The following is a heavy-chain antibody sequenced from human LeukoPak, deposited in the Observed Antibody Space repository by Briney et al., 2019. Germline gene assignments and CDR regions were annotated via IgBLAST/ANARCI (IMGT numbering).Heavy chain of an antibody. CDR3: ARRGVGATSPDY. D-gene: IGHD1-26*01. CDR1: GYTFTRYG. CDR2: IIAYNGNT. J-gene: IGHJ4*02. V-gene: IGHV1-18*01. Sequence: ASVKVSCKASGYTFTRYGISWVRQAPGKGLEWMGLIIAYNGNTNYAQKLQGRVTMTTDTSTSTAYMELRSLRSDDTAVYYCARRGVGATSPDYWGQGTLVTVSS.